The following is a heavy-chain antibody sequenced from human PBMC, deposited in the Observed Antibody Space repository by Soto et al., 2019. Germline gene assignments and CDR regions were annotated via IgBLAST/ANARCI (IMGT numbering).Heavy chain of an antibody. CDR1: GGSISSYY. J-gene: IGHJ6*02. D-gene: IGHD2-21*02. V-gene: IGHV4-59*01. CDR2: IYYSGST. CDR3: ARDWGWGDWLTGDYYYGMDV. Sequence: TSETLSLTCTVSGGSISSYYWSWIRQPPGKGLEWIGYIYYSGSTNYNPSLKSRVTISVDTSKNQFSLKLSSVTAADTAVYYCARDWGWGDWLTGDYYYGMDVWGQGTTVTVSS.